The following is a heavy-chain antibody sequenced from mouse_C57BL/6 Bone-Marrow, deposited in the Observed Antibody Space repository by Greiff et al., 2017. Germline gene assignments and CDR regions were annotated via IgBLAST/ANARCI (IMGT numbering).Heavy chain of an antibody. J-gene: IGHJ1*03. D-gene: IGHD1-1*01. CDR1: GFNIKDDY. CDR3: TTRVYYGSSYWYFDV. CDR2: IDPENGDT. Sequence: VQVVESGAELVRPGASVKLSCTASGFNIKDDYMHWVKQRPEQGLEWIGWIDPENGDTEYASKFQGKATITADTSSNTAYLQLSSLTSEDTAVYYCTTRVYYGSSYWYFDVWGTGTTVTVSS. V-gene: IGHV14-4*01.